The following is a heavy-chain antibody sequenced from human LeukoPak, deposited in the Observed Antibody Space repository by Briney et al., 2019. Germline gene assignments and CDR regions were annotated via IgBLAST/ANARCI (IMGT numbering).Heavy chain of an antibody. CDR3: ARLGGPGSYSWFDP. D-gene: IGHD3-10*01. J-gene: IGHJ5*02. Sequence: PGGSLRLSCAASGFTFSDYYMSWIRQAPGKGLEWVSYISSSGSTIYYADSVKGRFTISRGNAKNSLYLQMNSLRAEDTAVYYCARLGGPGSYSWFDPWGQGALVTVSS. V-gene: IGHV3-11*01. CDR1: GFTFSDYY. CDR2: ISSSGSTI.